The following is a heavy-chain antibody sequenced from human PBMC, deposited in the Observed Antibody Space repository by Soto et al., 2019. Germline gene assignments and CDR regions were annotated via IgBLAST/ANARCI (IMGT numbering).Heavy chain of an antibody. Sequence: QVHLLLQSGAEVKKPGSSVKVSCKASGGTPSNSAISWVRQAPAQGLEWMGRIIPVFGLVKYAQNFQGRVTITADESTNTAYMELSSLRPEDTAVYYCAGGRIVVVGSRAYYGMDVWGQGTTVTVSS. V-gene: IGHV1-69*01. J-gene: IGHJ6*02. D-gene: IGHD3-22*01. CDR3: AGGRIVVVGSRAYYGMDV. CDR1: GGTPSNSA. CDR2: IIPVFGLV.